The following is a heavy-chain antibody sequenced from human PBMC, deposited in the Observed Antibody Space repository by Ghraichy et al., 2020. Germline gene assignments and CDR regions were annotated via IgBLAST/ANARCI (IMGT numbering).Heavy chain of an antibody. Sequence: SETLSLTCAVSGGSISSGGYSWSWIRQPPGKGLEWIGYIYHSGSTYYNPSLKSRVTISVDRSKNQFSLKLSSVTAADTAVYYCARAGGPYYFDYWGQGTLVTVSS. CDR2: IYHSGST. V-gene: IGHV4-30-2*01. J-gene: IGHJ4*02. CDR1: GGSISSGGYS. D-gene: IGHD3-10*01. CDR3: ARAGGPYYFDY.